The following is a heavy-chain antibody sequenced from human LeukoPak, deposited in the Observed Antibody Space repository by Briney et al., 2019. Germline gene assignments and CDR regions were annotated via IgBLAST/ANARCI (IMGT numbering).Heavy chain of an antibody. D-gene: IGHD6-19*01. Sequence: AGGSLRLSCAASGFTFSRYWIHWVRQAPGKGLVWISRINSDGSSTSYADSVKGRFTISRDNAKNTLYLQMNSLRAEDTAVYYCARVKDSSGWFHFFDCWGQGTLVTVSS. CDR1: GFTFSRYW. J-gene: IGHJ4*02. CDR2: INSDGSST. V-gene: IGHV3-74*01. CDR3: ARVKDSSGWFHFFDC.